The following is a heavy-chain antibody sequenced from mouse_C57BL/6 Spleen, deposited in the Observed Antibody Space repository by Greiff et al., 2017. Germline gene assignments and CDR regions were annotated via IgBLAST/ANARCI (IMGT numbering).Heavy chain of an antibody. CDR3: ARNYGSSSFDY. CDR1: GYSITSDY. Sequence: EVQLQESGPGLAKPSQTLSLTCSVTGYSITSDYWNWIRKFPGNKLEYMGYISYSGSTYYNPSLKSRISIARDTSKTQYYLQRSSVTNEDTAKYSCARNYGSSSFDYWGQGTTLTVSS. CDR2: ISYSGST. D-gene: IGHD1-1*01. V-gene: IGHV3-8*01. J-gene: IGHJ2*01.